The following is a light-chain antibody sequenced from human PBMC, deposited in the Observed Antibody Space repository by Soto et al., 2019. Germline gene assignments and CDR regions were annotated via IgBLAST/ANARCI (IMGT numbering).Light chain of an antibody. CDR2: DTS. V-gene: IGLV7-46*01. Sequence: QAVVTQEPSLPMSPGGTVTLTCGSSTGTLTSGHFPYWFQQKPGQAPRALIFDTSKKYSWTPARFSGSLLGGKAALTLSGAQPEDEADYYCLLYFDVARVFGGGTKVTVL. CDR1: TGTLTSGHF. CDR3: LLYFDVARV. J-gene: IGLJ2*01.